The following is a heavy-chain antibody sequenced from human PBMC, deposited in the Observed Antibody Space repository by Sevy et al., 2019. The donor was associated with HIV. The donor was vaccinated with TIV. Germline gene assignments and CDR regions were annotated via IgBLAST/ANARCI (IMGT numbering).Heavy chain of an antibody. CDR1: GFTFSKYS. Sequence: GGSLRLSCAASGFTFSKYSMSWVRQPPGKGLEWVSTLSFGCGEIKYADSVKGRFTISRNNPKSSVYLQMNNLRPEDTAVYYCAREGCTKPHDYWGQGTLVTVSS. J-gene: IGHJ4*02. CDR2: LSFGCGEI. CDR3: AREGCTKPHDY. D-gene: IGHD2-8*01. V-gene: IGHV3-23*01.